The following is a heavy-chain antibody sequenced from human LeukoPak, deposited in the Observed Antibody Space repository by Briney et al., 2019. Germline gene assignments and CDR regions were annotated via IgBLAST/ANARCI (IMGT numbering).Heavy chain of an antibody. Sequence: SVKVSCKASGGTSSSYAISWVRQAPGQGLEWMGRIIPIFGTANYAQKFQGRVTITTDESTGTAYMELSSLRSEDTAVYYCARGTSTVAYTFDYWGQGTLVTVSS. V-gene: IGHV1-69*05. D-gene: IGHD6-19*01. CDR1: GGTSSSYA. CDR2: IIPIFGTA. J-gene: IGHJ4*02. CDR3: ARGTSTVAYTFDY.